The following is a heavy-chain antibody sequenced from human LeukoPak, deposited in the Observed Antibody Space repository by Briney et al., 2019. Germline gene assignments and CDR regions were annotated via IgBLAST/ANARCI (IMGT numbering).Heavy chain of an antibody. D-gene: IGHD3-9*01. V-gene: IGHV3-20*04. J-gene: IGHJ6*02. Sequence: GGSLRLSCAASGFTFSSSAMSWVRQAPGKGLEWVSGINWNADSTGYADSVKGRFTISKDNAKNSLFLQMNGLRAEDTAMYYCARAILSDPKYYGMDVWGQGTTVTVSS. CDR3: ARAILSDPKYYGMDV. CDR1: GFTFSSSA. CDR2: INWNADST.